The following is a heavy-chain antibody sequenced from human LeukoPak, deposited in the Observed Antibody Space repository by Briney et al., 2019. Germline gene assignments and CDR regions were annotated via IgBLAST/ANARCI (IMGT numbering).Heavy chain of an antibody. D-gene: IGHD6-13*01. Sequence: GGSLRLSCAASGFTFNNFAMSWVRQAPGKGLDWVSGLSGSGGSTFYADSVKGRFIISRDNSNSRLYLQMNSLRAEDTAVYYCAKRPKYGNSWIDFWGQGTLVTVSS. CDR2: LSGSGGST. V-gene: IGHV3-23*01. CDR1: GFTFNNFA. CDR3: AKRPKYGNSWIDF. J-gene: IGHJ4*02.